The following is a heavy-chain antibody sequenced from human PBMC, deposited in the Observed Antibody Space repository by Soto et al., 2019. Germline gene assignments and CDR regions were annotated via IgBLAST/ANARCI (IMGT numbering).Heavy chain of an antibody. J-gene: IGHJ4*02. CDR1: GGTFSSYA. Sequence: GASVKVSCKASGGTFSSYAISGVRQAPGQGLEWMGGIIPIFGTANYAQKFQGRVTITADESTSTAYMELSSLRSEDTAVYYCARGARGDYVWGRYRYFFDYFGQGTLVTFSS. V-gene: IGHV1-69*13. CDR3: ARGARGDYVWGRYRYFFDY. D-gene: IGHD3-16*02. CDR2: IIPIFGTA.